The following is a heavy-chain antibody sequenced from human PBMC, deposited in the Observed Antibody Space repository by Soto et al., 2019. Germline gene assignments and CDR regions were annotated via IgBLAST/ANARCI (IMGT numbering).Heavy chain of an antibody. CDR2: IYYSGST. Sequence: SETLSLTCTVSGGSISSGGYYWSWIRQHPGKGLEWIGYIYYSGSTYYNPSLKSRVTISVDTSKNQFSLKLSSVTAADTAVYYCARVRGHRVIVVVQAARAGMDVWGQGTTVTVSS. D-gene: IGHD2-2*01. CDR1: GGSISSGGYY. V-gene: IGHV4-31*03. CDR3: ARVRGHRVIVVVQAARAGMDV. J-gene: IGHJ6*02.